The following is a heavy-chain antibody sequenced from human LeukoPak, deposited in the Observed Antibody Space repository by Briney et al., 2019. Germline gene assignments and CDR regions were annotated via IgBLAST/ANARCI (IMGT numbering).Heavy chain of an antibody. Sequence: SETLSLTCAVYGGSFSGYYWSWIPQPPGKGLEWIGEINHSESTNYNPSLKSRATISVDTSKNQFSLKLSSVTAADTAVYYCARSQKNSSGWYFSPRYYFDYWGQGTLVTVSS. CDR3: ARSQKNSSGWYFSPRYYFDY. D-gene: IGHD6-19*01. V-gene: IGHV4-34*01. CDR2: INHSEST. CDR1: GGSFSGYY. J-gene: IGHJ4*02.